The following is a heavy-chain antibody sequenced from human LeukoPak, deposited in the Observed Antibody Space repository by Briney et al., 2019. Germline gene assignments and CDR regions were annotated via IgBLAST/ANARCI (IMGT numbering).Heavy chain of an antibody. J-gene: IGHJ4*02. CDR2: ISSSSSYI. V-gene: IGHV3-21*01. CDR1: GCSFSTRS. Sequence: GGSLTLSCTASGCSFSTRSMYWGCQAPGKGLEWVSSISSSSSYIYYADSVKGRFTISRDNAKNSLYLPMHSLRAEATAVYYRARECIRVATLDYWGQGTLVTVSS. CDR3: ARECIRVATLDY. D-gene: IGHD1-26*01.